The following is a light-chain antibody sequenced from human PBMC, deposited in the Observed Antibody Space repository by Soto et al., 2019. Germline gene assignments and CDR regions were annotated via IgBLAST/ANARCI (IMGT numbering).Light chain of an antibody. CDR3: QQYGSSPPMT. Sequence: EIVLTQSPGTLSLSPGERATLSCRASQSVSSSDLAWYQQKPGQAPRLLISGASSRATGIPDRFSGSGSGTDVTITISRLEPEDFAVYYCQQYGSSPPMTFGQGTRLEIK. CDR2: GAS. V-gene: IGKV3-20*01. CDR1: QSVSSSD. J-gene: IGKJ5*01.